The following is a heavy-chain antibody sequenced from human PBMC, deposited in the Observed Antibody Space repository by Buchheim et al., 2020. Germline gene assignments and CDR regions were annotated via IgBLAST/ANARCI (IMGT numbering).Heavy chain of an antibody. CDR2: IYYSGST. J-gene: IGHJ5*02. Sequence: QVQLQESGPGLVKPSQTLSLTCTVSGGSISSGGYYWSWIRQHPGKGLEWIGYIYYSGSTYYNPSLKRRVTISVDTSRNQFSLKLSSVTAADTAVYYCARSRIMITFGGVIVIDWFDPWGQGTL. CDR3: ARSRIMITFGGVIVIDWFDP. D-gene: IGHD3-16*02. CDR1: GGSISSGGYY. V-gene: IGHV4-31*03.